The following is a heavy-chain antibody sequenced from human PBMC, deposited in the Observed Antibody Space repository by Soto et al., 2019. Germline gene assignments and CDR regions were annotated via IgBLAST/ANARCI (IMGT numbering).Heavy chain of an antibody. CDR2: INPSGGST. CDR3: ARGPTIFGVVIIAPFDY. D-gene: IGHD3-3*01. J-gene: IGHJ4*02. Sequence: QVQLVQSGAEVKKPGASVKVSCKASGYTFTSYYMHWVRQAPGQGLEWMGIINPSGGSTSYAKKFQSRVTMTRDTPTSTVYMELSSLRSEDTAVYYCARGPTIFGVVIIAPFDYWGQGTLVTVSS. CDR1: GYTFTSYY. V-gene: IGHV1-46*03.